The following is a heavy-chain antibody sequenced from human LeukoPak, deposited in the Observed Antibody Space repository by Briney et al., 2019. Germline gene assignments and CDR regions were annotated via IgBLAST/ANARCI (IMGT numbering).Heavy chain of an antibody. Sequence: GGSLILSCAASGYTFSDFSVNWVRQAPGKGLEWVSSISVRSNYRYYADSVRGRFTISRDDARDSLFLQMNSLRAEDTAVYFCVRLRRNSDRSGYYYYYDYWGQGTLVTVSS. J-gene: IGHJ4*02. CDR2: ISVRSNYR. V-gene: IGHV3-21*01. CDR3: VRLRRNSDRSGYYYYYDY. D-gene: IGHD3-22*01. CDR1: GYTFSDFS.